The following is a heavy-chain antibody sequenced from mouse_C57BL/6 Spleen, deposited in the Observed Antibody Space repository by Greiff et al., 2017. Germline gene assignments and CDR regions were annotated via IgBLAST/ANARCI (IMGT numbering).Heavy chain of an antibody. Sequence: DVMLVESGGGLVKPGGSLKLSCAASGFTFSDYGMHWVRQAPEKGLEWVAYISSGSSTIYYADTVKGRFTISRDNAKNTLFLQMTSLRSEDTAMYYCARSWDVWYSDVWGTGTTVTVSS. CDR1: GFTFSDYG. J-gene: IGHJ1*03. V-gene: IGHV5-17*01. D-gene: IGHD4-1*01. CDR2: ISSGSSTI. CDR3: ARSWDVWYSDV.